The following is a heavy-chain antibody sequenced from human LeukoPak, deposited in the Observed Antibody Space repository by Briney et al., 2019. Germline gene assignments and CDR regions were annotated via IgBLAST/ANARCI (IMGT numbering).Heavy chain of an antibody. V-gene: IGHV3-74*01. J-gene: IGHJ4*02. CDR3: VRQDIGSYLGGY. CDR1: GFTVRSYW. Sequence: GGSLRLSCAASGFTVRSYWMHWVRQAPGKGLVWVSHINSDGSNTGYAGSVKGRFTISRDTAKNTLYLQTDSLRAEDTAVYYCVRQDIGSYLGGYWGQGTLVTVSS. D-gene: IGHD1-26*01. CDR2: INSDGSNT.